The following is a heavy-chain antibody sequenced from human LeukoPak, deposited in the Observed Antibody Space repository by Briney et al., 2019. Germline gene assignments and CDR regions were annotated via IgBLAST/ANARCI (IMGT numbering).Heavy chain of an antibody. CDR3: ARSDEGSGYYHGLDY. CDR1: GYTFTSFG. V-gene: IGHV1-18*01. D-gene: IGHD3-22*01. CDR2: ISAYNGNT. Sequence: ASVKVSCKASGYTFTSFGIRWVRQAPGQGLEWMGWISAYNGNTNYAQKLQGRVTMTTDTSTSTAYMELRSLRSDDTAVYYCARSDEGSGYYHGLDYWGQGTLVTVSS. J-gene: IGHJ4*02.